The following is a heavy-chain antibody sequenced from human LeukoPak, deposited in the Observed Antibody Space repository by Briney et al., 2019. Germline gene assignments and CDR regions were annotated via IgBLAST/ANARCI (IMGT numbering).Heavy chain of an antibody. V-gene: IGHV4-61*01. CDR3: ARDKDAFDI. CDR2: IYFSGST. Sequence: PSETLSLTCTVSGGSVSSGSYYWSWIRHPPGKGLEWIGYIYFSGSTNYNPSLKSRVTISVDTSKNQFSLRLSSVTAADTAVYYCARDKDAFDIWGQGTMVTVSS. J-gene: IGHJ3*02. CDR1: GGSVSSGSYY.